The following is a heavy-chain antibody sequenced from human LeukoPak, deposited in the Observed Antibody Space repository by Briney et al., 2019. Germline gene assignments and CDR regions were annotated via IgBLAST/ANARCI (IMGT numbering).Heavy chain of an antibody. CDR2: IIPIFGTA. CDR1: GGTFSSYA. Sequence: SVKVSCKASGGTFSSYAISWVRQAPGQGLEWMGGIIPIFGTANYAQKFQGRVTITADESTSTAYMELSSLRSEDTAVYYCARARSGYYLGDYYYYMDVWGKGTTVTVSS. J-gene: IGHJ6*03. D-gene: IGHD3-3*01. CDR3: ARARSGYYLGDYYYYMDV. V-gene: IGHV1-69*01.